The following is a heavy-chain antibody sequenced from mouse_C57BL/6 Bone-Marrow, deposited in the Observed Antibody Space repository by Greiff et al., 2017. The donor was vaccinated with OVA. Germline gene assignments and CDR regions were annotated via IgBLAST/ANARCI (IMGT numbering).Heavy chain of an antibody. CDR2: IDPEDGET. Sequence: EVKLMESGAELVKPGASVKLSCTASGFNIKDYYMHWVKQRTEQGLEWIGRIDPEDGETKYAPKFQGKATITADTSSNTAYLQLSSLTSEDTAVYYCARGWLLLYYAMDYWGQGTSVTVSS. J-gene: IGHJ4*01. V-gene: IGHV14-2*01. D-gene: IGHD2-3*01. CDR1: GFNIKDYY. CDR3: ARGWLLLYYAMDY.